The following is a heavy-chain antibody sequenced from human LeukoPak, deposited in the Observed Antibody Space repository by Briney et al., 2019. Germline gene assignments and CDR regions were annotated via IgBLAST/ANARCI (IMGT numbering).Heavy chain of an antibody. Sequence: QAGGSLRLSCAASGFTFSSYGMHWVRQAPGKGLEWVAFIRYDGSNKYYADSVKGRFTISRDNSKNTLYLQMNSLRAEDTAVYYCAKEGYSSSWYSFVYWGQGTLVTVSS. D-gene: IGHD6-13*01. CDR3: AKEGYSSSWYSFVY. CDR2: IRYDGSNK. CDR1: GFTFSSYG. J-gene: IGHJ4*02. V-gene: IGHV3-30*02.